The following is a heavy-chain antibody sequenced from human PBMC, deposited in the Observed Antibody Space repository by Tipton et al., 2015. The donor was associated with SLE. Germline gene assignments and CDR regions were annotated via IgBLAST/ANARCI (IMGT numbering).Heavy chain of an antibody. Sequence: VQLVQSGAEVKKPGESLKISCKGSGYKFFDYWIGWVRQMPGEGLDWMGFIYPDDSNTLYNPSFQGQVTISVDNSINTAYMQWSSLKASDTAVYYCARSGGPRFLEWFFDYWGQGTLVTVSS. D-gene: IGHD3-3*01. CDR2: IYPDDSNT. CDR1: GYKFFDYW. V-gene: IGHV5-51*03. CDR3: ARSGGPRFLEWFFDY. J-gene: IGHJ4*02.